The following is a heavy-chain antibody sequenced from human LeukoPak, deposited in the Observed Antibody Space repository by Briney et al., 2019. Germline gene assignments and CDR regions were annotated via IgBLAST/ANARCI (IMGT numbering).Heavy chain of an antibody. V-gene: IGHV3-30*02. CDR3: ARLRVAAAGRGGDY. D-gene: IGHD6-13*01. Sequence: GGSLRLSCAASGFTFSSYGMHWVRQAPGKGLEWVAFIRYDGSNKYYADSVKGRFTISRDNSKNTLYLQMNSLRAEDTAVYYCARLRVAAAGRGGDYWGQGTLVTVSS. J-gene: IGHJ4*02. CDR1: GFTFSSYG. CDR2: IRYDGSNK.